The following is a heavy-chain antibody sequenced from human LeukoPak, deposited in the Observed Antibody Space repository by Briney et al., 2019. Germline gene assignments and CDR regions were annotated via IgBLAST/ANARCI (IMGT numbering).Heavy chain of an antibody. J-gene: IGHJ5*02. CDR2: IYTSGST. Sequence: SQTLSLTCTVSGASISSGSYYWSWIRQPAGKGLEWIGRIYTSGSTNYNPSLKSRVTISVDTSKSQFSLKLSSVTAADTAVYYCARDARRGWFDPWGQGTLVTVSS. V-gene: IGHV4-61*02. CDR3: ARDARRGWFDP. CDR1: GASISSGSYY. D-gene: IGHD3-10*01.